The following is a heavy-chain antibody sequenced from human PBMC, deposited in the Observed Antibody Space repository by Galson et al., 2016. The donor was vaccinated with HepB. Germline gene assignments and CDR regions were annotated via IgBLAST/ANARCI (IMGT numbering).Heavy chain of an antibody. CDR3: TRDSTNFDL. Sequence: SLRLSCAASGFTFSKYSMNWVRQAPGKGPQWVSSISSSSNDIQYADSMKGRFTISRDNSKNSLYLQMFSLRADDTAVYYCTRDSTNFDLWGRGALVTVSS. CDR1: GFTFSKYS. V-gene: IGHV3-21*01. CDR2: ISSSSNDI. J-gene: IGHJ2*01.